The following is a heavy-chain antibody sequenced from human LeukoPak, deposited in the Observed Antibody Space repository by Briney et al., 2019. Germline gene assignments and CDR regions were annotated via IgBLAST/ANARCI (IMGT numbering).Heavy chain of an antibody. CDR1: GFALSSHW. J-gene: IGHJ4*02. Sequence: GGSLRLSCAASGFALSSHWMTWVRQVPGRGPEWVANVNRDGSETYYLDSVKGRFTISKDNAKNSLYLQMDSLRAEDTALYYCAREPFDYWGQGTLVTVSS. CDR2: VNRDGSET. V-gene: IGHV3-7*03. CDR3: AREPFDY.